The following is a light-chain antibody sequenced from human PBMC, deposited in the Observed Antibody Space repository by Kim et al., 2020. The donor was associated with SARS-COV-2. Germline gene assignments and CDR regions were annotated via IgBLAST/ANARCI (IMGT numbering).Light chain of an antibody. CDR3: NTRDSRGNHVV. CDR1: SLRSYY. V-gene: IGLV3-19*01. Sequence: SSELTQDPAVSVALGQTVRITCQGDSLRSYYASWYQQKPGKAPVLVIYGKHNRPSGIPDRFSGSSSGNTASLTITGAQAEDEADYYCNTRDSRGNHVVFGGGTQLTVL. J-gene: IGLJ2*01. CDR2: GKH.